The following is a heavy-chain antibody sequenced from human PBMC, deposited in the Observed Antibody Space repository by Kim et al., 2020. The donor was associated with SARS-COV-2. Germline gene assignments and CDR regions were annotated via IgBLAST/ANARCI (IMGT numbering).Heavy chain of an antibody. D-gene: IGHD5-12*01. CDR1: GFTFDDYA. J-gene: IGHJ4*02. CDR2: ISWDGGST. V-gene: IGHV3-43D*03. CDR3: AKDGYSGYDFRGYFDY. Sequence: GGSLRLSCAASGFTFDDYAMHWVRQAPGKGLEWVSLISWDGGSTYYADSVKGRFTISRDNSKNSLYLQMNSLRAEDTALYYCAKDGYSGYDFRGYFDYWGQGTLVTVSS.